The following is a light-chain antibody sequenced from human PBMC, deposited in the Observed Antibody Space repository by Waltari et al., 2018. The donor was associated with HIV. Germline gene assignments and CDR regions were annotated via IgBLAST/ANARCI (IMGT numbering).Light chain of an antibody. Sequence: QSVLTQPPSVSGAPGQRVPISCTGSTSNIGAGYDVHWYHQVPGTAPNLLIFGNTNRPSGVPDRISGSKSGTSASLAISGLRAENDAYYYCQSYDSSLSGSWVFGGGTKLTVL. V-gene: IGLV1-40*01. CDR3: QSYDSSLSGSWV. CDR2: GNT. J-gene: IGLJ3*02. CDR1: TSNIGAGYD.